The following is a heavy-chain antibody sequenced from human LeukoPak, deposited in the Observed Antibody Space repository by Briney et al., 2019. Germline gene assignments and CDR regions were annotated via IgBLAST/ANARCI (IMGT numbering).Heavy chain of an antibody. CDR1: GFTFSSYS. CDR3: SRLRGYSYGYADY. J-gene: IGHJ4*02. V-gene: IGHV3-48*04. Sequence: PGGSLRLSCAASGFTFSSYSMNWVRQAPGKGLEWVSYISSSGSTRDYADSVKGRFTISRDNAKNSLYLQMNSLRAEDTAVYYCSRLRGYSYGYADYWGQGTLVTVSS. D-gene: IGHD5-18*01. CDR2: ISSSGSTR.